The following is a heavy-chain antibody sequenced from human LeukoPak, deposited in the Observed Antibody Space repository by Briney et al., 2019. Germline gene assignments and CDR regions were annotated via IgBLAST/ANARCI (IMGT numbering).Heavy chain of an antibody. CDR1: GYTFTSYA. V-gene: IGHV1-18*01. J-gene: IGHJ4*02. D-gene: IGHD1-26*01. CDR3: ARVGYSGSYSTFYYFDY. CDR2: ISAYNGNT. Sequence: ASVKVSCKASGYTFTSYAITWVRQAPGQGLEWLGWISAYNGNTNYAQRLQGRVTMTTDTSTSTAYMELRSLRSDDTAVYYCARVGYSGSYSTFYYFDYWGQGTLVTVSS.